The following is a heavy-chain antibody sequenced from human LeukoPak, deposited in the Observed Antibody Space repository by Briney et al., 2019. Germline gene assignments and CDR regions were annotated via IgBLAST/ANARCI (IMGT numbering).Heavy chain of an antibody. Sequence: GGSLRLSCAASGFTFNNYNMNWVRQAPEKGLEWVSSISSSSSDIYYADSVKGRFTISRDNAKNSLYLQMNSLRAEDTALYYCARVKVISGYWYFDYWGQGTLVTVSS. V-gene: IGHV3-21*04. J-gene: IGHJ4*02. CDR3: ARVKVISGYWYFDY. D-gene: IGHD5-18*01. CDR1: GFTFNNYN. CDR2: ISSSSSDI.